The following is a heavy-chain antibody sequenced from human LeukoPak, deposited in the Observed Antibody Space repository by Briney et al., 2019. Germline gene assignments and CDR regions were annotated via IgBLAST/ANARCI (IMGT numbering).Heavy chain of an antibody. CDR3: AKGSEDQLPTGGFDY. D-gene: IGHD2-2*01. CDR1: GFTFDDYA. V-gene: IGHV3-9*01. Sequence: GGSLRLSCAASGFTFDDYAMHWVRQAPGKGLEWVSGISWNSGSIGYADSVKGRFTISRDNAKNSLYLQMNSLRAEDTALYYCAKGSEDQLPTGGFDYWGQGTLVTVSS. J-gene: IGHJ4*02. CDR2: ISWNSGSI.